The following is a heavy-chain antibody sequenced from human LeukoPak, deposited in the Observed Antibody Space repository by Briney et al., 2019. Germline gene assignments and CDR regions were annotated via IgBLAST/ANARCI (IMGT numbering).Heavy chain of an antibody. CDR2: VFYDGTMQ. CDR3: ARDPPRRFDY. CDR1: GFTFTNYA. Sequence: PGGSLRLSCVGSGFTFTNYAMHWVRQAPGKGLEWVAVVFYDGTMQYYIDSVKGRFTISRDNSKNSLYLQMNSLRPEDTAVYYCARDPPRRFDYWGQGTLVTVSS. J-gene: IGHJ4*02. V-gene: IGHV3-30*04.